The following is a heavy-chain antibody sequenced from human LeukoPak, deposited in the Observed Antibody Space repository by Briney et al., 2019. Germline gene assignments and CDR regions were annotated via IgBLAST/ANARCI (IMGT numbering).Heavy chain of an antibody. Sequence: PGGSLRLSCAASGFTFSSYSMNWVRQAPGKGLEWVSSISSSSSYRYYADSVKGRFTISRDDAKNSLYLQMNSLGAEDTARYYCARSPYSGSYGPFDYWGQGTLVTVSS. J-gene: IGHJ4*02. CDR1: GFTFSSYS. D-gene: IGHD1-26*01. CDR3: ARSPYSGSYGPFDY. V-gene: IGHV3-21*01. CDR2: ISSSSSYR.